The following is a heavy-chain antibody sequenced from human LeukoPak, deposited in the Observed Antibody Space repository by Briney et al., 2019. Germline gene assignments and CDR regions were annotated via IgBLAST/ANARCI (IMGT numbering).Heavy chain of an antibody. CDR3: ARDSGDYDFWSGYVSPASYFDY. D-gene: IGHD3-3*01. CDR2: ISSSSSYI. V-gene: IGHV3-21*01. J-gene: IGHJ4*02. CDR1: GFTFSSYS. Sequence: GGSLRLSCAASGFTFSSYSMNWVRQAPGKGLEWVSSISSSSSYIYYADSVKGRFTISRDNAKHSLYLQMDSLRAEDTAVYYCARDSGDYDFWSGYVSPASYFDYWGQGTLVTVSS.